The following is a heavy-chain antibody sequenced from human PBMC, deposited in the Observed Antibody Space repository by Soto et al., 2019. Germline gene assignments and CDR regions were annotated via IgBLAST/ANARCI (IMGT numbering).Heavy chain of an antibody. CDR2: IKQDGSEK. J-gene: IGHJ5*02. CDR3: ARGHTTSLKLFDP. D-gene: IGHD1-26*01. Sequence: PGGSLRLSCAASGFTFSSYWMSWVRQAPWKGLEWVANIKQDGSEKFYVDSVKGRFTISKDNAKNSVYLQMNSLRAEDTAVYYCARGHTTSLKLFDPWGQGTLVTVSS. V-gene: IGHV3-7*03. CDR1: GFTFSSYW.